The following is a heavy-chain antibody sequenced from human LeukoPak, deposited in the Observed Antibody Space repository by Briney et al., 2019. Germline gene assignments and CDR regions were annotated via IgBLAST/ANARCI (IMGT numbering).Heavy chain of an antibody. Sequence: PSETLSLTCTVSGGSISSYYWSWIRQPPGKGLEWVGYIYYSGSTNYNPPLKSRVTISVDTSKNQFSLKLSSVTAADTAVYYCARDHRYSGYDYGGYYFDYWGQGTLVTVSS. D-gene: IGHD5-12*01. V-gene: IGHV4-59*01. J-gene: IGHJ4*02. CDR1: GGSISSYY. CDR2: IYYSGST. CDR3: ARDHRYSGYDYGGYYFDY.